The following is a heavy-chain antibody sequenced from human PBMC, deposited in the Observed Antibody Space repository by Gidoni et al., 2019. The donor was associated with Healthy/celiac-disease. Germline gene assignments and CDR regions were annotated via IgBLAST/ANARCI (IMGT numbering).Heavy chain of an antibody. Sequence: EVQLLESGGGVVQPGGSLRRSCAAAGFTLSSYAMSWGRQAPGKGLGCFSAFSGRGGSTYSAYSVKGRFTISRDNSKNTLYLQMNSLRAEDTAVYYCAKECCSGGSCYSPPDYWGQGTLVTVSS. CDR2: FSGRGGST. D-gene: IGHD2-15*01. J-gene: IGHJ4*02. CDR1: GFTLSSYA. CDR3: AKECCSGGSCYSPPDY. V-gene: IGHV3-23*01.